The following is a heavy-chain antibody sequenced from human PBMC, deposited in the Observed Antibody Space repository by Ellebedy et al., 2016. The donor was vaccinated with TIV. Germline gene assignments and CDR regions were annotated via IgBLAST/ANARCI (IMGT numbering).Heavy chain of an antibody. D-gene: IGHD3-22*01. CDR1: GGSFSGYF. J-gene: IGHJ4*02. CDR3: ARDGLHSSGWYCDY. V-gene: IGHV4-34*01. Sequence: MPSETLSLTCAVSGGSFSGYFWSWIRQTPGKGLEWIGEINPSGTPNYNPSLKSRVTMSVDTPKKQFSLRLTSVTAADTAVYYCARDGLHSSGWYCDYWGQGTQVTVSS. CDR2: INPSGTP.